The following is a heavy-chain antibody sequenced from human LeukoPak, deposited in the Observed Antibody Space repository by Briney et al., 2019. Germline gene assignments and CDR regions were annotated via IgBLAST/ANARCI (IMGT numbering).Heavy chain of an antibody. CDR1: GFTFSSYG. D-gene: IGHD4-23*01. Sequence: GSLRLSCAASGFTFSSYGMHWVRQAPGKGLEWVAFIRYDGSNKYYADSVKGRFTISRDNSKNTLYLQMNSLRAEDTAVYYCAKSPPYGGNSPRFDPWGQGTLVTVSS. J-gene: IGHJ5*02. V-gene: IGHV3-30*02. CDR2: IRYDGSNK. CDR3: AKSPPYGGNSPRFDP.